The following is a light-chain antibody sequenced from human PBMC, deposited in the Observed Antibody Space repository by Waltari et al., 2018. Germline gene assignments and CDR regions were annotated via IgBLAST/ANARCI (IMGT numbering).Light chain of an antibody. J-gene: IGLJ3*02. CDR1: SSDDGGYNY. CDR2: DVS. Sequence: QSALTHPASVSGSPGQSITISCTGTSSDDGGYNYVSWYQQHPGKVPKLLIFDVSNRPSGVSNRFSGSKSGNTASLTISGLQAEDESDYYCCSFTSRSTWVFGGGTKLTVL. V-gene: IGLV2-14*01. CDR3: CSFTSRSTWV.